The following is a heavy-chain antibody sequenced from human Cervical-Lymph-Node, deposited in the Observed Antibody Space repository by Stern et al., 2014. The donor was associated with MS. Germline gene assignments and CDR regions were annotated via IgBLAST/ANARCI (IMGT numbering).Heavy chain of an antibody. Sequence: QVQLQESGPGLVKPSETLSLTCTVSGGSLRSYYWNWIRQAPGKGLEWLGFIYQTGSVNYDPSLSSQVAMSVDTSKNQFSLTVSSVTAADTAVYYCAREGEYCSGSRCYPFLDYWGQGTLVTVSS. CDR2: IYQTGSV. CDR3: AREGEYCSGSRCYPFLDY. D-gene: IGHD2-15*01. V-gene: IGHV4-59*01. CDR1: GGSLRSYY. J-gene: IGHJ4*02.